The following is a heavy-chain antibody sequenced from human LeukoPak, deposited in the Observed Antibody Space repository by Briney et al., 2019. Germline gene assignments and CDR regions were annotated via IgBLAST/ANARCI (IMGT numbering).Heavy chain of an antibody. CDR3: AGRSSGGKEFDY. V-gene: IGHV5-51*01. Sequence: GESLQISCKASGSSFTSYWIAWVRQLPGKGLEWMGIMYPGDSDTRYSPSFQGQVTISADKSFSTAYLQWSSLKASDTAMYFFAGRSSGGKEFDYWGQGTLGTVSA. D-gene: IGHD6-19*01. J-gene: IGHJ4*02. CDR2: MYPGDSDT. CDR1: GSSFTSYW.